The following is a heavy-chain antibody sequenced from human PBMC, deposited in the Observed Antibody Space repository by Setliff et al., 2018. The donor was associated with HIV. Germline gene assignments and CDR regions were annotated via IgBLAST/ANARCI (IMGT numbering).Heavy chain of an antibody. V-gene: IGHV4-34*01. D-gene: IGHD1-1*01. CDR2: INHSGST. CDR3: ARPPSHDIAQDHY. CDR1: GGSFSGYY. Sequence: SETLSLTCAVYGGSFSGYYWSWIRQPPGKGLEWIGEINHSGSTNYNPSLKSRVTISVDTSKNQFSLKLSSVTAADTAMYYCARPPSHDIAQDHYWGHGTLVTVSS. J-gene: IGHJ4*01.